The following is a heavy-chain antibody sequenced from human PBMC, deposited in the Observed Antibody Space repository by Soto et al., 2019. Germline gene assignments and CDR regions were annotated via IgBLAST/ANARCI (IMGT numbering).Heavy chain of an antibody. CDR2: IKQDGSEK. CDR1: GFTFSSYW. J-gene: IGHJ4*02. V-gene: IGHV3-7*05. Sequence: GGSLRLSCAASGFTFSSYWMSWVRQAPGKGLEWVANIKQDGSEKYYVDSVKGRFTISRDNAKNSLYLQMNSLRAEDTAVYYCARAVTIFGVVFYFDYWGQGTLVTVSS. CDR3: ARAVTIFGVVFYFDY. D-gene: IGHD3-3*01.